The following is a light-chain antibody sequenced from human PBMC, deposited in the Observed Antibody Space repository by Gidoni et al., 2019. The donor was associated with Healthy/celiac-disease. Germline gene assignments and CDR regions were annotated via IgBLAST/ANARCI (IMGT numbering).Light chain of an antibody. J-gene: IGKJ1*01. Sequence: DIVMTQSPLCLPVTPGEPASISCRSSQSLLHSNGYNYLDWYLQKPGQSPQLLIYLGSNRASGVPDRFSGSGSGTDFTLKLSRVEAEDVGVYYCMPALQTPRTFGQGTKVEIK. V-gene: IGKV2-28*01. CDR1: QSLLHSNGYNY. CDR2: LGS. CDR3: MPALQTPRT.